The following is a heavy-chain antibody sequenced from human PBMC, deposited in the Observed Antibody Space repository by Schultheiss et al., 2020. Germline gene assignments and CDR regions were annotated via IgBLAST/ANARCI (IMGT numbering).Heavy chain of an antibody. J-gene: IGHJ3*02. V-gene: IGHV3-23*01. CDR3: VVVFAPTHAFDI. CDR2: ISGSGGST. CDR1: GFTFSGYA. Sequence: GGSLRLSCAASGFTFSGYAMSWVRQASGKGLEWVSTISGSGGSTYYADSVKGRFTISRDNSKNTLYLQMNSLRAEDTAVYYCVVVFAPTHAFDIWGQGTMVTVSS. D-gene: IGHD2-21*01.